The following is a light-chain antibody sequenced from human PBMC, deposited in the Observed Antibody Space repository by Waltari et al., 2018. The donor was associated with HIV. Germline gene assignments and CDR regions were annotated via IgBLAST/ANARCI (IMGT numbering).Light chain of an antibody. CDR1: SSDVGGYNY. CDR3: SSYAGSSNLRV. CDR2: EVT. Sequence: QSALTQPPSASGSPGQSVTISCTGTSSDVGGYNYVSWYQQHPGKAPKLMIYEVTKRPSGVPDRFACSKSCNTASLTVSGLQAEDEADYYCSSYAGSSNLRVFGGGTKLTVL. J-gene: IGLJ2*01. V-gene: IGLV2-8*01.